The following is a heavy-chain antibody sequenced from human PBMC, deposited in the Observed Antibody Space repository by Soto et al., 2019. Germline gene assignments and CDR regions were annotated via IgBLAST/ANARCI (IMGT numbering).Heavy chain of an antibody. V-gene: IGHV4-34*01. Sequence: SETLSLTCAVYGGSFSGYYWSWIRQPPGKGLEWIGEINHSGRTNYNPSLKSRVTISIDTPKNQLSLKLNSVTAADTAMYYCARHGHWAPLDDWGPGTLVTVSS. CDR1: GGSFSGYY. CDR3: ARHGHWAPLDD. CDR2: INHSGRT. D-gene: IGHD3-16*01. J-gene: IGHJ4*02.